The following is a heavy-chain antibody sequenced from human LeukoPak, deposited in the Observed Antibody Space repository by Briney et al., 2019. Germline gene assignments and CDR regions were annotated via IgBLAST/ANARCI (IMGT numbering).Heavy chain of an antibody. CDR2: VYTSGST. V-gene: IGHV4-4*07. CDR1: GGSISNYY. D-gene: IGHD3-22*01. CDR3: VRTPYFYDSSGYSH. Sequence: KPSETLSLSCTVSGGSISNYYWSWIRQSAGKGLEWIGRVYTSGSTYYNPSLKSRVTMSGDTSKNQLSLKLSSVTAADTAVYYCVRTPYFYDSSGYSHWGQGTLVTVSS. J-gene: IGHJ4*02.